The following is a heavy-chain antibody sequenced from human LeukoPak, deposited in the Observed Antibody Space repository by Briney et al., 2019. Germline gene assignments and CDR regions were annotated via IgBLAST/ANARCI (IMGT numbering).Heavy chain of an antibody. CDR3: ARTPYDYDILTGDY. D-gene: IGHD3-9*01. V-gene: IGHV3-7*01. J-gene: IGHJ4*02. CDR1: GFTFSSYG. CDR2: IKQDGSEK. Sequence: GGSLRLSCAASGFTFSSYGMQWVRQAPGEGLEGVANIKQDGSEKSYVDSVKGRFTISRDNAKNSLYLQMNSLRAEDTAVYYCARTPYDYDILTGDYWGQGTLVTVSS.